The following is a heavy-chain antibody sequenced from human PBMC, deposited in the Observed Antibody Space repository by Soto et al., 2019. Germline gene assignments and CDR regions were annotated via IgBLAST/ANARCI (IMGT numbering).Heavy chain of an antibody. Sequence: QVQLQQWGAGLLKPSETLSLTCAVYGGSFSGYYWSWIRQPPGKGLEWIGEINHSGSTNYNPSLKRRVTISVDTSKNQFSLKLSSVTAADTAVYYCARGGPLRRPAAAGNYYYYGMDVWGQGTTVTVSS. CDR3: ARGGPLRRPAAAGNYYYYGMDV. V-gene: IGHV4-34*01. J-gene: IGHJ6*02. CDR2: INHSGST. CDR1: GGSFSGYY. D-gene: IGHD6-13*01.